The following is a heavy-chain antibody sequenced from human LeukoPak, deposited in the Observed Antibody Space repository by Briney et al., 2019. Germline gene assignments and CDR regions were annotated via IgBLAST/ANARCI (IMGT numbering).Heavy chain of an antibody. Sequence: GGSLRLSCAASGFTFSTYAMHWVRQAPGKGLEWVAVIWHDGAKRYHADSVLGRFTISRDNSETMVYLQMNSLRAEDTAVYYCAGDGTYYDVDYWGQGTLVTVSS. CDR2: IWHDGAKR. J-gene: IGHJ4*02. CDR1: GFTFSTYA. D-gene: IGHD3-3*01. V-gene: IGHV3-33*01. CDR3: AGDGTYYDVDY.